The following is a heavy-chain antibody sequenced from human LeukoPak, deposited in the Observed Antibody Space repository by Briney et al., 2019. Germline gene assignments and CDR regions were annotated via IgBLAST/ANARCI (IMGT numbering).Heavy chain of an antibody. CDR3: AGTGIAVAGSDY. V-gene: IGHV4-34*01. J-gene: IGHJ4*02. D-gene: IGHD6-19*01. Sequence: SETLSLTCAVYGGSFSGYYWSWIRQPPGKGLEWIGEINHSGSTNYNPSLKSRVTISVDTSKNQFSLKLSSVTAADTAVYYCAGTGIAVAGSDYWGQGTLVTVSS. CDR2: INHSGST. CDR1: GGSFSGYY.